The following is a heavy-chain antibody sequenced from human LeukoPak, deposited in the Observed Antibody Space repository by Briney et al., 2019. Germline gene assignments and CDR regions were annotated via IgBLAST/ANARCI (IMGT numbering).Heavy chain of an antibody. V-gene: IGHV3-23*01. J-gene: IGHJ4*02. Sequence: GGSLRLSCAASGFTFSNYVMNWVRQAPGKGLEWVSAATGTGNTYYADSVKGRFTISRDNSKNMVYLQMNSLSADDTAVYHCARRLGDYWGQGTLVTVSS. CDR3: ARRLGDY. CDR1: GFTFSNYV. CDR2: ATGTGNT.